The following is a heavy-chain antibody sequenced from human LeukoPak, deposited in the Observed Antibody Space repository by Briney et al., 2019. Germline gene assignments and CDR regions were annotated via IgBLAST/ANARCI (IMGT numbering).Heavy chain of an antibody. CDR3: TRGSIAYYYMGV. D-gene: IGHD3-22*01. Sequence: SETLSLTCTVSGGSISSYYWSWLRQPPGKGLEWIGYIYYSGSTNYNPSLKSRVTISVDTSKNQFSLKLSSVTAADTAVYYCTRGSIAYYYMGVWGKGTTVTISS. CDR2: IYYSGST. CDR1: GGSISSYY. V-gene: IGHV4-59*01. J-gene: IGHJ6*03.